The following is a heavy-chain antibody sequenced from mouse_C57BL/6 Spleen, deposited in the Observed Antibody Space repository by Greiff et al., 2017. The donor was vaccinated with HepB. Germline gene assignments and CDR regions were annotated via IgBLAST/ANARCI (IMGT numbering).Heavy chain of an antibody. CDR3: ASSHYYGNYVWFAY. CDR1: GYTFTDYN. D-gene: IGHD2-1*01. J-gene: IGHJ3*01. CDR2: INPNNGGT. Sequence: VQLQQSGPELVKPGASVKMSCKASGYTFTDYNMHWVKQSHGKSLEWIGYINPNNGGTSYNQKFKGKATLTVNKSSSTAYMELRSLTSEDSAVYYCASSHYYGNYVWFAYWGQGTLVTVSA. V-gene: IGHV1-22*01.